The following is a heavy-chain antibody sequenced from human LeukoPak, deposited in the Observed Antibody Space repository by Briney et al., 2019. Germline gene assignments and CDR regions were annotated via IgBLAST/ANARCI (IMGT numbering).Heavy chain of an antibody. CDR1: GGTFSSYA. Sequence: SVKVSCKASGGTFSSYAISWVRQAPGQGLEWMGRIIPILGIANYAQKFQGRVTITADKSTSTAYMELSSLRSEDTAVYYCASRGGYFDYPYYYYGMDVWGQGTTVTVSS. J-gene: IGHJ6*02. CDR3: ASRGGYFDYPYYYYGMDV. V-gene: IGHV1-69*04. CDR2: IIPILGIA. D-gene: IGHD3-9*01.